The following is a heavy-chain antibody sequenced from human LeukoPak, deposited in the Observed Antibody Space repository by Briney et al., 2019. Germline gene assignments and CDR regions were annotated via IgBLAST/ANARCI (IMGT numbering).Heavy chain of an antibody. D-gene: IGHD3-22*01. CDR3: AGITMMNAFDI. CDR1: GGSISSYY. CDR2: IDYSGSA. V-gene: IGHV4-59*08. J-gene: IGHJ3*02. Sequence: SETLSLTCTVSGGSISSYYWSWIRQSPGKGLEWIGYIDYSGSAYYNPSLKSRVTISVDTAKNQFSLKLSSVTAADTAVYYCAGITMMNAFDIWGQGTMVTVSS.